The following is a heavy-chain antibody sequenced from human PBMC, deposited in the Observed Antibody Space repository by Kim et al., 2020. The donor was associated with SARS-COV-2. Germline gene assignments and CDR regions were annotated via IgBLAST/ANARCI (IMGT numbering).Heavy chain of an antibody. D-gene: IGHD1-26*01. CDR1: GGSISSYY. CDR3: ARTIHSGGASKSGFQKARLYNWFDP. Sequence: SETLSLTCTVSGGSISSYYWSWIRQPAGKGLEWIGRIYTSGSTNYNPSLKSRVTMSVDTSKNQFSLKLSSVTAADTAVYYCARTIHSGGASKSGFQKARLYNWFDPWGQGTLVTVSS. CDR2: IYTSGST. V-gene: IGHV4-4*07. J-gene: IGHJ5*02.